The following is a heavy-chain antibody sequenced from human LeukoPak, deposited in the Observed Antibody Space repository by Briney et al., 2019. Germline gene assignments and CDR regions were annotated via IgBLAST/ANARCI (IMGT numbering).Heavy chain of an antibody. CDR1: GFTFSSYA. D-gene: IGHD1-7*01. CDR3: AKVLPGTSQRLAKYYYTCMDF. CDR2: ISGSGGST. V-gene: IGHV3-23*01. J-gene: IGHJ6*04. Sequence: GGSLRLSCAASGFTFSSYAMSWVRQAPGKGLEWVSAISGSGGSTYYADSVKGRFTISRDNSKNTLYLQMKSLRAGDTAVYYCAKVLPGTSQRLAKYYYTCMDFWGKGTTVTVSS.